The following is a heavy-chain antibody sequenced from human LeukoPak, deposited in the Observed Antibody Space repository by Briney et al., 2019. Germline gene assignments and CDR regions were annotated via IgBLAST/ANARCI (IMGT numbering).Heavy chain of an antibody. CDR3: AKDRRYCSSTTCPEA. CDR1: RFTFSFYG. Sequence: GGSLRLSCAASRFTFSFYGMHWVRQAPGKGLEWVAFIRYDGRYKYYTDSVKGRFTISRDNSKNALYLQMNSLRAEDTAVYYCAKDRRYCSSTTCPEAWGQGTLVTVSS. CDR2: IRYDGRYK. D-gene: IGHD2-2*01. V-gene: IGHV3-30*02. J-gene: IGHJ5*02.